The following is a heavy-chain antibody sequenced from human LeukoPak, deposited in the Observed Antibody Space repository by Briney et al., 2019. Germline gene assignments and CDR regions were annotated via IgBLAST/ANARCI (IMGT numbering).Heavy chain of an antibody. CDR3: AREKKAPTYYYMDV. Sequence: PSETLSLTCTVSGVSISSSNSYWGWIRQPPGKGLEWIGNIYYSGSTNYNPSLKSRVTISVDTSKNQFSLKLSSVTAADTAVYYCAREKKAPTYYYMDVWGKGTTVTISS. CDR2: IYYSGST. J-gene: IGHJ6*03. CDR1: GVSISSSNSY. D-gene: IGHD1-1*01. V-gene: IGHV4-61*05.